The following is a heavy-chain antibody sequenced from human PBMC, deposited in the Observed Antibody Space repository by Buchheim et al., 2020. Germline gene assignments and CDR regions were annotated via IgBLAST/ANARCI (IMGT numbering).Heavy chain of an antibody. D-gene: IGHD1-26*01. J-gene: IGHJ5*02. CDR3: ARLVGASTNWFDP. CDR1: GGSFSGYY. V-gene: IGHV4-34*01. Sequence: QVQLQQWGAGLLKPSETLSLTCAVYGGSFSGYYWSWIRQPPGKNLEWSGELNHSGSTNYNPSLKSRATIPVATSKNQFSRKLSSVTAADTAVYYCARLVGASTNWFDPWGQGTL. CDR2: LNHSGST.